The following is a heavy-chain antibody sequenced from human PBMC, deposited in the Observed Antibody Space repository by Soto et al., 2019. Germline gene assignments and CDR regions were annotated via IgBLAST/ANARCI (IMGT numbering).Heavy chain of an antibody. CDR2: IYSGGST. J-gene: IGHJ6*02. CDR3: ARDGSITMVRGAPSCIDV. CDR1: GFTVSSNY. V-gene: IGHV3-66*01. Sequence: EVQLVESGGGLVQPGGSLRLSCAASGFTVSSNYMSWVRQAPGKGLEWVSVIYSGGSTYYANSVKGRFSISRDNFTNTLYLHMNSLRAEDTAVEDCARDGSITMVRGAPSCIDVWGQGTTVTVSS. D-gene: IGHD3-10*01.